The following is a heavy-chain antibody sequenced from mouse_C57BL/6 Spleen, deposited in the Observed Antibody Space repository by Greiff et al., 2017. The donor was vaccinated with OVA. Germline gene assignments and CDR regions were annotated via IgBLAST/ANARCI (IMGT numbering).Heavy chain of an antibody. V-gene: IGHV1-50*01. J-gene: IGHJ4*01. CDR2: IDPSDSYT. CDR3: ASGYYGSSLYYAMDY. Sequence: QVHVKQPGAELVKPGASVKLSCKASGYTFTSYWMQWVKQRPGQGLEWIGEIDPSDSYTNYNQKFKGKAPLTVDTSSSTAYMQLSSLTSEDSAVYYCASGYYGSSLYYAMDYWGQGTSVTVSS. CDR1: GYTFTSYW. D-gene: IGHD1-1*01.